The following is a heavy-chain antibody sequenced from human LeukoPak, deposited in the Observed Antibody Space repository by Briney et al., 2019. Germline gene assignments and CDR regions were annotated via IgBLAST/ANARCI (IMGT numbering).Heavy chain of an antibody. D-gene: IGHD6-6*01. J-gene: IGHJ5*02. Sequence: QPGGSLRLSCAASLFTFSSYAMSWVRQAPGKGLEWVSTISGSGGSTYYADSVKGRFTISRDNSKNTLYLQLNSLRAEDTAVYYCAKGEYSSSPWFDPWGQETLVTVSS. V-gene: IGHV3-23*01. CDR1: LFTFSSYA. CDR3: AKGEYSSSPWFDP. CDR2: ISGSGGST.